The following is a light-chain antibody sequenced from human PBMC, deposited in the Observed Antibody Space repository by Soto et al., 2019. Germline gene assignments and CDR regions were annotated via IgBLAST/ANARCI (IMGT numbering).Light chain of an antibody. CDR3: QQYGSSGT. V-gene: IGKV3-20*01. J-gene: IGKJ1*01. Sequence: EIVLTQSQATLSLSPGERSTLXFRASQSVSSYLAWYQQKPGQAPRLLIYGASNRATGIPDRFSGSGSGTDFTLTISRLEPEDFAVYYCQQYGSSGTFGQGTKVDIK. CDR1: QSVSSY. CDR2: GAS.